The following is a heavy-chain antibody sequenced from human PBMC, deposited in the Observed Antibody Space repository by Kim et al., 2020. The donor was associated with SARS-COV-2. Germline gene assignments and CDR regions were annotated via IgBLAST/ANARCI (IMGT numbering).Heavy chain of an antibody. CDR3: ARVVTMIWGDAFDI. D-gene: IGHD3-10*01. Sequence: AQKFQGRVTMTRDTSISTAYMELSRLRSDDTAVYYCARVVTMIWGDAFDIWGQGTMVTVSS. J-gene: IGHJ3*02. V-gene: IGHV1-2*02.